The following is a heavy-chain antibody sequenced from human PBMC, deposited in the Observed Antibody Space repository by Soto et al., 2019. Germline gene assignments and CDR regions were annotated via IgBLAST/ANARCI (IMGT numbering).Heavy chain of an antibody. CDR1: GGSLRGYS. V-gene: IGHV4-59*01. D-gene: IGHD3-9*01. CDR3: AREETPMSPHYFYYGMDV. J-gene: IGHJ6*02. Sequence: SETVSLTCTVSGGSLRGYSWSWIRQSLGKGLEWIGYVYSGGGTNYSPSFMGRVTISVDTTDNQFSLKLNSVTAADTAVYYCAREETPMSPHYFYYGMDVWGQGTTVTVAS. CDR2: VYSGGGT.